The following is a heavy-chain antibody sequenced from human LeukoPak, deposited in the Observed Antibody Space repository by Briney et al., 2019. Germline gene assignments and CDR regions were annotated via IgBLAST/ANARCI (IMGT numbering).Heavy chain of an antibody. D-gene: IGHD5-24*01. CDR3: ARDRGDGYNAYFFDY. CDR2: INPNSGGT. CDR1: GYTFTGYY. Sequence: ASVKVSCKASGYTFTGYYMHWVRQAPGQGLEWMGWINPNSGGTKSAQKFQGRVTMTRDTSISTAYMELSRLRFDDTAVYYCARDRGDGYNAYFFDYWGQGTLVTASS. J-gene: IGHJ4*02. V-gene: IGHV1-2*02.